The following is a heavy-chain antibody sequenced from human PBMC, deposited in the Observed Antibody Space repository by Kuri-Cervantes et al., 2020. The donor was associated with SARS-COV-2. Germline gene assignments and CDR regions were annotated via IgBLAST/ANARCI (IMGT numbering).Heavy chain of an antibody. CDR2: IRSKAYGGTT. CDR1: GFTFGDYA. Sequence: GGSLRLSCTASGFTFGDYAMSWVRQAPGKGLEWVGFIRSKAYGGTTEYAASVRCRFTISRDDSKSIAYLQMNSLKAEDTAVYYCTRADFWSGYYTSWGQGTLVTVSS. CDR3: TRADFWSGYYTS. J-gene: IGHJ5*02. D-gene: IGHD3-3*01. V-gene: IGHV3-49*04.